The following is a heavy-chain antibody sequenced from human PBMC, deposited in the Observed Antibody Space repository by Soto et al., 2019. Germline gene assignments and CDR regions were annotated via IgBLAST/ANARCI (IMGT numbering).Heavy chain of an antibody. Sequence: PSETLSLTCTVSGGSISSYYLSWFRQPPGKGLEWIGYIYYSGSTNYNPSLKSRVTISVDTSKNQFSLKLSSVTAADTAVYYCGKNADYSMYYFDYWNQGTLVTVSS. D-gene: IGHD2-21*01. CDR2: IYYSGST. J-gene: IGHJ4*02. CDR1: GGSISSYY. V-gene: IGHV4-59*01. CDR3: GKNADYSMYYFDY.